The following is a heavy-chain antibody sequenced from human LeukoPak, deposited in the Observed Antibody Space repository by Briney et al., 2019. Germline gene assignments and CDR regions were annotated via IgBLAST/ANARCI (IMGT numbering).Heavy chain of an antibody. Sequence: GGSLRLSCAASGFTFSDYGMHWVRQAPGKGLEWVSFIRYDGSNKYFADSVKGRFTISRDSSKNALYLQMNSLRAEDTAMYFCAGERCIGTSCSRGMDVWGQGTTVSVSS. J-gene: IGHJ6*02. CDR1: GFTFSDYG. CDR3: AGERCIGTSCSRGMDV. CDR2: IRYDGSNK. D-gene: IGHD2-2*01. V-gene: IGHV3-30*02.